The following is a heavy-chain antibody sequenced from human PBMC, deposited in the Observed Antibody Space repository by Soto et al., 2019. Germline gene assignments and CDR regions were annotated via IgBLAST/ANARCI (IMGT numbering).Heavy chain of an antibody. J-gene: IGHJ6*02. CDR1: GFTFSNAW. CDR3: TTDLPYYDILTGYSGPYYYYGMDV. CDR2: IKSKTDGGTT. D-gene: IGHD3-9*01. V-gene: IGHV3-15*07. Sequence: GGSLRLSCAASGFTFSNAWMNWVRQAPGKGLEWVGRIKSKTDGGTTDYAAPVKGRFTISRDDSKNTLYLQMNSLKTEDTAVYYCTTDLPYYDILTGYSGPYYYYGMDVWGQGTTVTVSS.